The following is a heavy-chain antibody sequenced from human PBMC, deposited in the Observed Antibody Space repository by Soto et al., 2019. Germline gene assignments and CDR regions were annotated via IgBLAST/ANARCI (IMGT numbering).Heavy chain of an antibody. J-gene: IGHJ4*02. CDR2: VYYSGST. D-gene: IGHD1-26*01. CDR1: GGSVRSGNYY. V-gene: IGHV4-61*01. CDR3: ARVALVGATLYFDY. Sequence: PSETLSLTCTVSGGSVRSGNYYWTWIRQPPGKGLKWIGFVYYSGSTNYNPSLKSRATISLDTSKNQFSLKLTSVTAADTAVYYCARVALVGATLYFDYWGQGTLVTVSS.